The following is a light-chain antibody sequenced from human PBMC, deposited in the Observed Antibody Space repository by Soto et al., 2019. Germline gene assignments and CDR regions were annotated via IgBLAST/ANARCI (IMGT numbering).Light chain of an antibody. V-gene: IGKV1-39*01. J-gene: IGKJ2*01. CDR2: AAS. Sequence: IQLTQSPSSLSASVGDRVTVACRASQSINIYLNWYQQKPGKAPTLLIYAASSLQSGVPSRFSGGGSRTDFTLTISSLQPEDFATYYCQQSYRSPYTFGQGTKLEI. CDR3: QQSYRSPYT. CDR1: QSINIY.